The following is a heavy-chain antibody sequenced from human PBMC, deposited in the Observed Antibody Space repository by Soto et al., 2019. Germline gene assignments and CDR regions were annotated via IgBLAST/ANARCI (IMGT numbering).Heavy chain of an antibody. Sequence: GGSLRLSCAASGFTFSSYTMNWVRQAPGKGLEWVSLISARGGSTYYADSVKGRFTISRDNSKNTLYLQMNSLRAEDTGVYYCAREPPTDXTQLDYGMDVWGQGTAVTVSS. V-gene: IGHV3-23*01. D-gene: IGHD1-1*01. CDR3: AREPPTDXTQLDYGMDV. CDR1: GFTFSSYT. J-gene: IGHJ6*02. CDR2: ISARGGST.